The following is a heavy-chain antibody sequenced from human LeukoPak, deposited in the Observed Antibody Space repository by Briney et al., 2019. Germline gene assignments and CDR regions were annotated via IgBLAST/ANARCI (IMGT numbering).Heavy chain of an antibody. CDR3: TRGSIAYYYMDV. D-gene: IGHD3-22*01. V-gene: IGHV4-34*01. Sequence: PSETLSLTCAVYGGSFSGYYWSWIRQPPGKGLEWIGEINHRGSTNYNPSLKSRVTISVDTSKNQFSLKLSSVTAADTAVYYCTRGSIAYYYMDVWGKGTTVTISS. J-gene: IGHJ6*03. CDR1: GGSFSGYY. CDR2: INHRGST.